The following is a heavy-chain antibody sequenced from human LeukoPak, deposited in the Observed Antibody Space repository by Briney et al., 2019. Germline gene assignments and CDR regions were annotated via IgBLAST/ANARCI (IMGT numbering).Heavy chain of an antibody. V-gene: IGHV4-38-2*02. CDR2: IYHSGST. CDR1: GGSISSYY. J-gene: IGHJ4*02. Sequence: SETLSLTCTVSGGSISSYYWGWIRQPPGKGLEWIGSIYHSGSTYYNPSLKSRVTISVDTSKNQFSLKLSSVTAADTAVYYCARDLEYSYGIDYWGQGTLVTVSS. D-gene: IGHD5-18*01. CDR3: ARDLEYSYGIDY.